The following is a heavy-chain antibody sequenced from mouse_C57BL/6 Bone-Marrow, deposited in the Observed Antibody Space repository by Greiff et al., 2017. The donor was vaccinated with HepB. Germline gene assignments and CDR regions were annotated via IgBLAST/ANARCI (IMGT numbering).Heavy chain of an antibody. Sequence: QVQLQQSGAELARPGASVKLSCKASGYTFTSYGISWVKQRTGQGLEWIGEIYPRSGNTYYNEKFKGKATLTADKSSSTAYMELRSLTSEDSAVYFCARSDYYGSSRGYFDVWGTGTTVTVSS. J-gene: IGHJ1*03. CDR2: IYPRSGNT. V-gene: IGHV1-81*01. CDR1: GYTFTSYG. CDR3: ARSDYYGSSRGYFDV. D-gene: IGHD1-1*01.